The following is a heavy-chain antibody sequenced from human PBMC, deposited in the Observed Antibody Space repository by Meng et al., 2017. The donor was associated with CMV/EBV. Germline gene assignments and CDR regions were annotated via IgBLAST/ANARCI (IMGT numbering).Heavy chain of an antibody. CDR1: GYTFTRYG. D-gene: IGHD2-15*01. J-gene: IGHJ4*02. Sequence: QVQWGLSGAEGKKPGASVKVFCKASGYTFTRYGISWVRQAPGQGLEWMGWISAYNGNTNYAQKLQGRVTMTTDTSTSTAYMELRSLRSDDTAVYYCARMEVDGGSCYSDYWGQGTLVTVSS. CDR3: ARMEVDGGSCYSDY. CDR2: ISAYNGNT. V-gene: IGHV1-18*01.